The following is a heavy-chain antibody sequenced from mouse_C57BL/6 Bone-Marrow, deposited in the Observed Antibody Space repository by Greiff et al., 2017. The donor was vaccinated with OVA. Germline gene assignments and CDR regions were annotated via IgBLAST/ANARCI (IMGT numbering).Heavy chain of an antibody. Sequence: VQLQQPGAELVKPGASVKMSCKASGYTFTSYWITWVKQRPGQGLEWIGDIYPGSGSTNYNEKFKSKATLTVDTSSSTAYMQLSSLTSEDSAVYYGARRYSNYGYAMDYWGQGTSVTVSS. D-gene: IGHD2-5*01. CDR2: IYPGSGST. V-gene: IGHV1-55*01. CDR1: GYTFTSYW. CDR3: ARRYSNYGYAMDY. J-gene: IGHJ4*01.